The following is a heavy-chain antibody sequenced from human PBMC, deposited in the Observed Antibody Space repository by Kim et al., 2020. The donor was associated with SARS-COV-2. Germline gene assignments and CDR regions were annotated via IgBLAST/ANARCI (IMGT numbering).Heavy chain of an antibody. Sequence: LKSRVTISVDTSKNQFSLKLSSVTAADTAVYYCAREYCSGGSCYSRTFDYWGQGTLVTVSS. CDR3: AREYCSGGSCYSRTFDY. D-gene: IGHD2-15*01. J-gene: IGHJ4*02. V-gene: IGHV4-31*02.